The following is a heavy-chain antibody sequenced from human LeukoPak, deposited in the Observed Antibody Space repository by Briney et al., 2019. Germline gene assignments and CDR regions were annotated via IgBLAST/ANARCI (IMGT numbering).Heavy chain of an antibody. Sequence: SETLSLTCTVSGGSINSGNYYWSWMRQPAGKGLEWIGRIHIGGTTTQNPSLKSRVTISIDTSKNQFSLNLISLTAADTAIYYCASRPQWPVWGQGILVTVSS. V-gene: IGHV4-61*02. J-gene: IGHJ4*02. CDR1: GGSINSGNYY. D-gene: IGHD6-19*01. CDR3: ASRPQWPV. CDR2: IHIGGTT.